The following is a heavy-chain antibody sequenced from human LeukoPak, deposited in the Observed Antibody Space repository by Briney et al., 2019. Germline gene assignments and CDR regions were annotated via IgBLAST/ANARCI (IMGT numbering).Heavy chain of an antibody. J-gene: IGHJ4*02. CDR1: GGTFSSYT. CDR2: IIPILGIA. Sequence: SVKVSCKASGGTFSSYTISWVRQAPGQRLEWMGRIIPILGIANYAQKFQGRVTITADKSTSTAYMELSSLRSEDTAVYYCVRSPEIYGDYLFDYWGQGTLVTVSS. V-gene: IGHV1-69*02. CDR3: VRSPEIYGDYLFDY. D-gene: IGHD4-17*01.